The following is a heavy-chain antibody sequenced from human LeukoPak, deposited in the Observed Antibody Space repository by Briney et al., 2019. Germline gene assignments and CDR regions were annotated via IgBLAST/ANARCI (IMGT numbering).Heavy chain of an antibody. CDR3: ARYMITVGGSSYGMDV. V-gene: IGHV4-4*07. Sequence: SETLSLTCTVSGGSISSYYWSWIRQPAGKGLEWIGRIYTSGSPNYNPTIKSRVTMSVDTSKNQFSLKLSSVSAADTAVYYCARYMITVGGSSYGMDVWGQGTTVTVSS. J-gene: IGHJ6*02. CDR2: IYTSGSP. CDR1: GGSISSYY. D-gene: IGHD3-16*01.